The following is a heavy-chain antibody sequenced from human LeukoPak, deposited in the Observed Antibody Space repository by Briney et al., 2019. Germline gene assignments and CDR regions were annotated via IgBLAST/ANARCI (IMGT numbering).Heavy chain of an antibody. CDR1: GGSISSYY. J-gene: IGHJ6*03. V-gene: IGHV4-4*07. CDR3: ASSAKYYYYYYMDV. CDR2: IYTSGST. D-gene: IGHD6-19*01. Sequence: PSETLSLTCTVSGGSISSYYWSWIRQPAGKGLEWIGRIYTSGSTNYNPSLKSRVTISVDTSKNQFSLKLSSVTAADTAVYYCASSAKYYYYYYMDVWGKGTTVTVSS.